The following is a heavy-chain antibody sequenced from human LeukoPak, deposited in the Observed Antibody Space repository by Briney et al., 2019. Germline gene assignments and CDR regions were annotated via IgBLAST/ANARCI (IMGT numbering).Heavy chain of an antibody. CDR3: ARIRDSSVDFDY. J-gene: IGHJ4*02. D-gene: IGHD3-22*01. Sequence: PSETLSLTCTVSGVSISSSNSYWGWIRQPPGKGLEWIGSIYYSGSTNYNPSLKSRVTISVDTSKNQFSLKLSSVTAADTAVYYCARIRDSSVDFDYWGQGSLVTVSS. V-gene: IGHV4-39*01. CDR1: GVSISSSNSY. CDR2: IYYSGST.